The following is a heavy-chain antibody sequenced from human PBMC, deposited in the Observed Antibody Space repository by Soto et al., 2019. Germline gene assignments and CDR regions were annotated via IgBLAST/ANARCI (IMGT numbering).Heavy chain of an antibody. D-gene: IGHD3-22*01. V-gene: IGHV3-23*01. J-gene: IGHJ4*02. CDR3: ARDQLRPGILYSLGVLLPEYGL. Sequence: RLSCAASGFAFSTFAMTWVRQAPGKGLEWVAAISVSGNNAYYADSVKGRFTISRDNSQNSVFLQMSSLRADDTAVYYCARDQLRPGILYSLGVLLPEYGLWGQGTLVTVSS. CDR2: ISVSGNNA. CDR1: GFAFSTFA.